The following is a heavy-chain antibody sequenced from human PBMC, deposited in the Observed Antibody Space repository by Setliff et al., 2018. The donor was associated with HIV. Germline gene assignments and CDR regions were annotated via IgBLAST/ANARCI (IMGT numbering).Heavy chain of an antibody. CDR2: INHSGST. D-gene: IGHD3-22*01. Sequence: PSETLSLTCAVYGGSFSGYYWSWIRQPPGKGLEWIGEINHSGSTNYNPSLKSRVNISVDKSKNQFSLKLRSVTAADTAVYDCAGVLSSGYYDGPWGQGTLVTVSS. CDR1: GGSFSGYY. V-gene: IGHV4-34*01. CDR3: AGVLSSGYYDGP. J-gene: IGHJ5*02.